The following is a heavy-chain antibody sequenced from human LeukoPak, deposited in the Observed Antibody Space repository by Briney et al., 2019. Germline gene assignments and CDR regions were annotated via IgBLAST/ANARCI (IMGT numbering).Heavy chain of an antibody. D-gene: IGHD2-2*01. V-gene: IGHV3-48*01. CDR3: ARDHCTDTSCYENY. CDR1: GFTFSSFA. Sequence: GGSLRLSCAASGFTFSSFAMNWVRRAPGKGLEWVSYITGRGSTIYYADSVKGRFTISRDNDKNSLYLQMNSLRAEDTAVYYCARDHCTDTSCYENYWGQGTLVTVSS. J-gene: IGHJ4*02. CDR2: ITGRGSTI.